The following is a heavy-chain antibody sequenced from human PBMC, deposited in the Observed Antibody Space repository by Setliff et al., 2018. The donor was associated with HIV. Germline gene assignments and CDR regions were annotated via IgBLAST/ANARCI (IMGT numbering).Heavy chain of an antibody. V-gene: IGHV4-59*11. D-gene: IGHD2-2*01. Sequence: SETLSLTCTVSGASISSHYWSWIRQPPGKGLEWIGSIYYSETTNNNPSLKGRVTISVDTSKNQLSLKLRSVTAADTAVYYCARDPGGLYCRSTSCQGGCFDPWGQGTLVTSPQ. CDR1: GASISSHY. CDR3: ARDPGGLYCRSTSCQGGCFDP. J-gene: IGHJ5*02. CDR2: IYYSETT.